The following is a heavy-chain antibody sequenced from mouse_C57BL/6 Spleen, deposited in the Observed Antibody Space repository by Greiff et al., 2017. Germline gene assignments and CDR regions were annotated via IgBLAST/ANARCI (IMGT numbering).Heavy chain of an antibody. V-gene: IGHV1-81*01. J-gene: IGHJ2*01. CDR3: ARGGFITTVVAHFDY. CDR2: IYPRSGNT. D-gene: IGHD1-1*01. Sequence: VKLMESGAELARPGASVKLSCKASGYTFTSYGISWVKQRTGQGLEWIGEIYPRSGNTYYNEKFKGKATLTADKSSSTAYMELRSLTSEDSAVYFCARGGFITTVVAHFDYWGQGTTLTVSS. CDR1: GYTFTSYG.